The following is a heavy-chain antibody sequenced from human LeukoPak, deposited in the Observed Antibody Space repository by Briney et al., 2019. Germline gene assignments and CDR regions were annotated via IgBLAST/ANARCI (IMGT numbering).Heavy chain of an antibody. D-gene: IGHD3-16*01. CDR3: ARGGIGSFDY. J-gene: IGHJ4*02. Sequence: SETLSLTCSVSGGSISSSSYYWGWIRQPPGKGLEWIGSIYYSGSTYYNPSLKSRVTISVDRSKNQFSLKLSSVTAADTAVYYCARGGIGSFDYWGQGTLVTVSS. CDR1: GGSISSSSYY. V-gene: IGHV4-39*07. CDR2: IYYSGST.